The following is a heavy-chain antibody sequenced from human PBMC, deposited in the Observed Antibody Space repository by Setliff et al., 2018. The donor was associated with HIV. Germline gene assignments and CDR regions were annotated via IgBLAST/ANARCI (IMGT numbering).Heavy chain of an antibody. CDR1: GGSISNYY. D-gene: IGHD3-22*01. CDR2: IQTSGRT. J-gene: IGHJ4*02. CDR3: ARVRLTMIMMVDYFDQ. V-gene: IGHV4-4*07. Sequence: SETLSLTCTVSGGSISNYYWSWIRQPAGKGLEWIGRIQTSGRTNNNPSLKSRVTMSVDTSKNQFSLSLTSVTAADTAVYYCARVRLTMIMMVDYFDQWGQGTLVT.